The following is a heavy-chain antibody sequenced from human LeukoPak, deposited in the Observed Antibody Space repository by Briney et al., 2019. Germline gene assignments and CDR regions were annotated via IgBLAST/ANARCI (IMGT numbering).Heavy chain of an antibody. Sequence: GGSLRLSCAASGFTFSSYSMNWVRQAPGKGLEWVPYISSSSSTIYYADSVKGRFTISRDNAKNSLYLQMNSLRAEDTAVYYCARDIVVVPAAIQLRGAFAYWGQGTLVTVSS. D-gene: IGHD2-2*02. V-gene: IGHV3-48*04. CDR1: GFTFSSYS. CDR3: ARDIVVVPAAIQLRGAFAY. CDR2: ISSSSSTI. J-gene: IGHJ4*02.